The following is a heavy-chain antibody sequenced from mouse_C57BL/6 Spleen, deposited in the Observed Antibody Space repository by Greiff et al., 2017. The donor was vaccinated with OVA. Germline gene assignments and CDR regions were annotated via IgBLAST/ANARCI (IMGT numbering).Heavy chain of an antibody. CDR2: ISSGGSYT. V-gene: IGHV5-6*01. CDR3: ARLGDGRDYFDY. Sequence: EVMLVESGGDLVKPGGSLKLSCAASGFTFSSYGMPWVRQTPDKRLEWVATISSGGSYTYYPDSVKGRFTISRDNAKNTLYLQMSSLKSEDTAMYYCARLGDGRDYFDYWGQGTTLTVSS. CDR1: GFTFSSYG. D-gene: IGHD2-13*01. J-gene: IGHJ2*01.